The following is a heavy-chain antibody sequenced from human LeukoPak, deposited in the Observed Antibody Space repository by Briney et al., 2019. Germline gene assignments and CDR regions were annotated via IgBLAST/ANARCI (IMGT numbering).Heavy chain of an antibody. V-gene: IGHV3-48*02. J-gene: IGHJ4*02. CDR1: GFTFRCYS. D-gene: IGHD5-18*01. CDR3: ARGATAMAYFDC. CDR2: YTPSSSTI. Sequence: PGGSLRLSCAASGFTFRCYSLNWVGQAPGKGLEWLSYYTPSSSTIHYADSVKGRFTISRNNDKTPLYLQMNSLRDEDTAVYYCARGATAMAYFDCWGQGTLVTVSS.